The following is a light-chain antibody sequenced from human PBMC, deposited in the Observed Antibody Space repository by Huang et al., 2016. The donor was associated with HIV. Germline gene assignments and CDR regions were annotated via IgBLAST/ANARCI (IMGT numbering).Light chain of an antibody. J-gene: IGKJ5*01. CDR1: QRVSSNN. Sequence: EFVLTQSPGTLSLSPGEGATLSCRASQRVSSNNLAWYQQKPGQAPRLLIYDASSSATDIPDRFSGSGSGTDFTLTISRLEPEDFAVYYCHRYGTSHTFGQGTRLEIK. CDR3: HRYGTSHT. CDR2: DAS. V-gene: IGKV3-20*01.